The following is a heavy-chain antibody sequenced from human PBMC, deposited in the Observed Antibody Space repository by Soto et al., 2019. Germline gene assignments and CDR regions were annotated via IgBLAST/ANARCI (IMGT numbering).Heavy chain of an antibody. CDR3: ARGQGWGSGFDAFDI. J-gene: IGHJ3*02. Sequence: PGGSLRLSCAASGFTFSSYSMNWVRQAPGKGLEWVSSISSSSSYIYYADSVKGRFTISRDNAKNTLYLQMNSLRAEDTAVYYCARGQGWGSGFDAFDIWGQGTMVTVSS. V-gene: IGHV3-21*01. CDR2: ISSSSSYI. CDR1: GFTFSSYS. D-gene: IGHD3-22*01.